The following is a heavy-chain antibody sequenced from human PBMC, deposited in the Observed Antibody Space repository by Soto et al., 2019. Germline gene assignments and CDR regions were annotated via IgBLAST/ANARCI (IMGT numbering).Heavy chain of an antibody. V-gene: IGHV3-21*01. CDR2: ISSGGSYI. Sequence: EVQVVESGGGLVQPGGSLRLSCSFTFSMYSMSWVRQAPGKGLEWVASISSGGSYINYADSVKGRFTISRYNAKNSVSLQMNSQRVDDTAVYFCTRDQGGSYDSWFDPWGQGTLVTVSS. CDR1: FTFSMYS. CDR3: TRDQGGSYDSWFDP. D-gene: IGHD1-26*01. J-gene: IGHJ5*02.